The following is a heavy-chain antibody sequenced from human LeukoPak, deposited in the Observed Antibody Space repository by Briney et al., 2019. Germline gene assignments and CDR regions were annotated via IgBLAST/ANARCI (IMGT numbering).Heavy chain of an antibody. CDR3: ARDRELGWLQTDY. Sequence: PGGSLRLSCAASGFTFSSYWMSWVRQAPGKGLEWVANIKQDGSEKYYVDSVKGRFTISRDNAKNSLYLQMDSLRAEDTAVYYCARDRELGWLQTDYWGQGTLVTVSS. CDR2: IKQDGSEK. CDR1: GFTFSSYW. J-gene: IGHJ4*02. D-gene: IGHD5-24*01. V-gene: IGHV3-7*01.